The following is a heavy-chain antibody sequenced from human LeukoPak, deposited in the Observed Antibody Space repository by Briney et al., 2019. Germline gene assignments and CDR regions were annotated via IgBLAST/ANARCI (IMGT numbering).Heavy chain of an antibody. CDR3: ARRYCTNGVCYHDRGAFDI. Sequence: SVKVSRKASGGTFSNYDISWVRQASGQGLEWMGGIIPIFGTSNYAQKFQGRVTIIADKSTSTAYMELSSLRSEDTAVYYCARRYCTNGVCYHDRGAFDIRGQGTMVTVSS. V-gene: IGHV1-69*06. J-gene: IGHJ3*02. D-gene: IGHD2-8*01. CDR1: GGTFSNYD. CDR2: IIPIFGTS.